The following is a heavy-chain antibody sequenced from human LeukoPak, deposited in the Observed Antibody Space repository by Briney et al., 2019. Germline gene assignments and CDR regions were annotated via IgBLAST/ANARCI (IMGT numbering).Heavy chain of an antibody. CDR2: IGTAGDT. Sequence: PGGALRLSCAASGFTFSSYDMHWVRQATGKGVEWVSAIGTAGDTYYADSVNGRSTISRENAKNSLFLQVNSLRVGHTAVYYCTRAVGATNLGFDYWGQGTLVTVSS. D-gene: IGHD1-26*01. J-gene: IGHJ4*02. V-gene: IGHV3-13*01. CDR1: GFTFSSYD. CDR3: TRAVGATNLGFDY.